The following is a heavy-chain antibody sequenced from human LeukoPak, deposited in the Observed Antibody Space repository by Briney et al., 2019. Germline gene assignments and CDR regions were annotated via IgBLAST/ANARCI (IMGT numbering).Heavy chain of an antibody. Sequence: GGSLRLSCVASGFTFNNYAMTWVRQAPGKGLEWVSAISGSGYSTYYADSVKGRFTISRDNSKNTLYPQMNSLRAEDTAVYYCAKHRSSSSGYYMDVWGKGTTVTVS. J-gene: IGHJ6*03. CDR3: AKHRSSSSGYYMDV. CDR1: GFTFNNYA. D-gene: IGHD6-6*01. V-gene: IGHV3-23*01. CDR2: ISGSGYST.